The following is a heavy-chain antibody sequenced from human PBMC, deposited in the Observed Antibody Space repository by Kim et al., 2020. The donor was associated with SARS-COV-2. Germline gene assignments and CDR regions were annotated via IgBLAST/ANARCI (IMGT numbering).Heavy chain of an antibody. CDR1: GFTFSSYD. CDR2: IGTAGDT. D-gene: IGHD1-1*01. Sequence: GGSLRLSCAASGFTFSSYDMHWVRQATGKGLEWVSAIGTAGDTYYPGSVKGRFTISRENAKNSLYLQMNSLRAGDTAVYYCARGARGRAALEVIKDYYYYYGMDVWGQGTTVTVSS. CDR3: ARGARGRAALEVIKDYYYYYGMDV. V-gene: IGHV3-13*04. J-gene: IGHJ6*02.